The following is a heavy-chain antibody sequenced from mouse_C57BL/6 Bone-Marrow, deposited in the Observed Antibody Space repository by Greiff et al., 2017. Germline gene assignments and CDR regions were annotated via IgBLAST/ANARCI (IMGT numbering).Heavy chain of an antibody. CDR1: GYTFTSYW. Sequence: QVQLQQPGAELVKPGASVKMSCKASGYTFTSYWITWVKQRPGQGLEWIGDIYPGSGSTNDNEKFKSKATLTVDTSSSTAYMQLSSLTSEDSAVYYCARDSYYGNYGTLNDVWGTGTTVTVSS. CDR2: IYPGSGST. D-gene: IGHD2-10*01. J-gene: IGHJ1*03. CDR3: ARDSYYGNYGTLNDV. V-gene: IGHV1-55*01.